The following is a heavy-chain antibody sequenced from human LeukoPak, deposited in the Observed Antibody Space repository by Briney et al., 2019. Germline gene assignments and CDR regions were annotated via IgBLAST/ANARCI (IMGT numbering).Heavy chain of an antibody. CDR2: ISAAGGSK. CDR3: LRGSPRSTGGDY. J-gene: IGHJ4*02. Sequence: GGSLRLSCVGSGFTLSDYAIHWVRQTPEKRLEYVSAISAAGGSKYYGKSMEGRFVVSRDNSKSTAYLQMGDLRTEDTAVYYCLRGSPRSTGGDYWGQGTLVTVSS. CDR1: GFTLSDYA. V-gene: IGHV3-64*01. D-gene: IGHD2-8*02.